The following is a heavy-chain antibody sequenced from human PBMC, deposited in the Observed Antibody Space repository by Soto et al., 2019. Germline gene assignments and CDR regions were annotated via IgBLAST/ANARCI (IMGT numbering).Heavy chain of an antibody. V-gene: IGHV3-74*01. CDR1: GFTFSSYW. CDR3: AREKVGIAAAGLYYYYYYGMDV. Sequence: PGGSLRLSCAASGFTFSSYWMHWVRQAPGKGLVWVSRINSDGSSTSYADSVKGRFTISRDNAKNTLYLQMNSLRAEDTAVYYCAREKVGIAAAGLYYYYYYGMDVWGQGTTVTVSS. CDR2: INSDGSST. J-gene: IGHJ6*02. D-gene: IGHD6-13*01.